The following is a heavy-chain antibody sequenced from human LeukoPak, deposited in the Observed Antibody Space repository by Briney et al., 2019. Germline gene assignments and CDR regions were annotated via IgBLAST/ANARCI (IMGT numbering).Heavy chain of an antibody. Sequence: GGSLRLSYAASGFTFSSYAMSWVRQAPGKGLEWVSAISGSGGSTYYADSVKGRFTISRDNSKNTLYLQMNSLRAVDTAVYYCAKAGGNYITFFDYWGQGTLVTVSS. CDR1: GFTFSSYA. CDR3: AKAGGNYITFFDY. D-gene: IGHD4-23*01. J-gene: IGHJ4*02. V-gene: IGHV3-23*01. CDR2: ISGSGGST.